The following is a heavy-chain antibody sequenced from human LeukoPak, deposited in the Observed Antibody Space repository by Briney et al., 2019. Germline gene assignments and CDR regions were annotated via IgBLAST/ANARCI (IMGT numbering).Heavy chain of an antibody. CDR2: ISGSGGST. V-gene: IGHV3-23*01. Sequence: GGSLRLSCAASGFTFSSYAMSWVRQAPGKGLEWVSAISGSGGSTYYADSVKGRFTISRDNSKNTLYLQMNSLRAEDTAVYYCAKGKRRTHYYYYYMDVWGKGTPVTVSS. CDR3: AKGKRRTHYYYYYMDV. J-gene: IGHJ6*03. CDR1: GFTFSSYA.